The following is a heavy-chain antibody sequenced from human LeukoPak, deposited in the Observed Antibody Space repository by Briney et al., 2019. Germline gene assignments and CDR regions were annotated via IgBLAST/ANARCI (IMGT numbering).Heavy chain of an antibody. Sequence: SQTLSLTCAISGDRVSSKNGAWNWIRPSPSRGLEWLGRTYYRSKWYDEYADSVKGRITISPDTSKNQFSLHVYSVTPEDTAVYYCARDLGTSGWYTFDFWGQGTLVTVSS. CDR3: ARDLGTSGWYTFDF. CDR2: TYYRSKWYD. V-gene: IGHV6-1*01. D-gene: IGHD6-19*01. J-gene: IGHJ5*01. CDR1: GDRVSSKNGA.